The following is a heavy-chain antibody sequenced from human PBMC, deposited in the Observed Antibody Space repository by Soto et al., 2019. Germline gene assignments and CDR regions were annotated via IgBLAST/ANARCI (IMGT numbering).Heavy chain of an antibody. V-gene: IGHV1-69*04. J-gene: IGHJ6*03. CDR1: GGTFSSYT. CDR2: IIPILGIA. D-gene: IGHD2-8*01. CDR3: ARDRGYCTNGVCYNYMDV. Sequence: GASVKVSCKASGGTFSSYTISWVRQAPGQGLEWMGRIIPILGIANYAQKFQGRVTITTDKSTSTAYMELSSLRSEDTAVYYCARDRGYCTNGVCYNYMDVWGKGTTVTVSS.